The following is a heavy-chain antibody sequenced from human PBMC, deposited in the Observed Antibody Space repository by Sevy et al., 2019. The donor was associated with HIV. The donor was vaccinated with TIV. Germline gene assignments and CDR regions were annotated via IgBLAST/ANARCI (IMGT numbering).Heavy chain of an antibody. CDR1: GYTFTSYG. CDR3: ARDVLRYFDWLLYRNYYGMDV. J-gene: IGHJ6*02. D-gene: IGHD3-9*01. Sequence: ASVKVSCKASGYTFTSYGISWVRQAPGQGLEWMGWISAYNGNTNYAQKLQGRVTMTTDTSTSTAYMELRSLRSDDTALYYCARDVLRYFDWLLYRNYYGMDVWGQGTTVTVSS. CDR2: ISAYNGNT. V-gene: IGHV1-18*01.